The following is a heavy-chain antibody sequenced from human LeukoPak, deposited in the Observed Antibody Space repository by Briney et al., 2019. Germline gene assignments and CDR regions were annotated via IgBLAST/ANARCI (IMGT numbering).Heavy chain of an antibody. CDR2: IYYSGST. D-gene: IGHD3-22*01. V-gene: IGHV4-30-4*01. J-gene: IGHJ3*02. CDR3: ATPYYYDSSGYYGAFDI. Sequence: SETLSLTCTVSGGSISSGDYYWSWIRQPPGKGLEWIGYIYYSGSTYYNPSLKSRVTISVDTSKNQFSLKLSSVTAADTAVYYCATPYYYDSSGYYGAFDIWGQGTMVTVSS. CDR1: GGSISSGDYY.